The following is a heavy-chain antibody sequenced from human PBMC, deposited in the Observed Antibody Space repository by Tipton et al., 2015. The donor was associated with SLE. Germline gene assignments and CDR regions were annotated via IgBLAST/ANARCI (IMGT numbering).Heavy chain of an antibody. D-gene: IGHD1-26*01. Sequence: SLRLSCEASGFTFSNYAMHWVRPAPGKGLEWLAVIWSDGSHKYYADSVKGRFTVSGDNSKNMLYLQMNSLRPEDTAVFYCAKMKSTTSGGFDYWGQGTLVTVSS. CDR3: AKMKSTTSGGFDY. J-gene: IGHJ4*02. V-gene: IGHV3-33*06. CDR2: IWSDGSHK. CDR1: GFTFSNYA.